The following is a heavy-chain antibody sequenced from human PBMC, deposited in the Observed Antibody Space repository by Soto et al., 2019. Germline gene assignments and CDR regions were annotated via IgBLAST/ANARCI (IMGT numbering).Heavy chain of an antibody. Sequence: QVQLQQWGAGLLKPSETLSLTCAVYGGSFSGYYWSWIRQPPGKGLEWIGEINHSGSTNYNPSLKSRVTISVDTSKNQFSLKLSSVTAADTAVYYCAIFDAGNWFDPWGQGTLVTVSS. CDR2: INHSGST. CDR1: GGSFSGYY. CDR3: AIFDAGNWFDP. D-gene: IGHD3-9*01. V-gene: IGHV4-34*01. J-gene: IGHJ5*02.